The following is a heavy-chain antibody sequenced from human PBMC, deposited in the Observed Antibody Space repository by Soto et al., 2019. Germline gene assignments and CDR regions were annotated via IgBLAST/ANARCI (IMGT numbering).Heavy chain of an antibody. D-gene: IGHD5-18*01. V-gene: IGHV4-34*01. CDR3: ARSRRGYSYGFLYYYGMDV. Sequence: TLSLTCAVYGGSFSGYYWSWIRQPPGKGLEWIGEINHSGSTNYNPSLKSRVTISVDTSKNQFSLKLSSVTAADTAVYYCARSRRGYSYGFLYYYGMDVWGQGTTVTVSS. CDR1: GGSFSGYY. J-gene: IGHJ6*02. CDR2: INHSGST.